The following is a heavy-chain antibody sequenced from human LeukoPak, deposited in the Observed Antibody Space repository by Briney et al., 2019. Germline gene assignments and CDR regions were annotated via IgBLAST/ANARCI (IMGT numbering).Heavy chain of an antibody. CDR2: INPNSGGT. J-gene: IGHJ4*02. CDR3: ARGGTALDYFDY. CDR1: GYTFTGYY. Sequence: ASVKVSCKASGYTFTGYYVHWVRQAPGQGLEWMGWINPNSGGTNYAQKFQGWVTMTRDTSISTAYMELSRLRSDDTAVYYCARGGTALDYFDYWGQGTLVTVSS. V-gene: IGHV1-2*04. D-gene: IGHD1-1*01.